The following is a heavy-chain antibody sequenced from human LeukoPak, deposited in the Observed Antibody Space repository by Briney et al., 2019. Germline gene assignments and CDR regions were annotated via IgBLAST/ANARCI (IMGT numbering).Heavy chain of an antibody. CDR3: AKDEYYSGSYYNDY. V-gene: IGHV3-23*01. CDR1: GFTFRDYA. D-gene: IGHD3-10*01. Sequence: PGGSLRLSCAASGFTFRDYAMSWVRRAPGKGLEWISTITYTGGNTYYADSVKGRFTISRDNSKNTLYLQMNSLRAEDTAIYYCAKDEYYSGSYYNDYWGQGTLVTVSS. J-gene: IGHJ4*02. CDR2: ITYTGGNT.